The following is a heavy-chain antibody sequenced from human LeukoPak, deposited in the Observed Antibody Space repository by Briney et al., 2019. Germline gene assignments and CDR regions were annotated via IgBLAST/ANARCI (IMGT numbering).Heavy chain of an antibody. V-gene: IGHV3-23*01. CDR3: AKHQQIYGDSVMEV. CDR2: IRGNGGST. J-gene: IGHJ6*02. D-gene: IGHD4-17*01. Sequence: PGRSLRLSCAASGFTFSSYAMSWVRQAPGKGLECVSTIRGNGGSTYYADSVKGRFTISRDNSRNTLSLQMYSLRAEDTAVYFCAKHQQIYGDSVMEVCGQGTTVTVSS. CDR1: GFTFSSYA.